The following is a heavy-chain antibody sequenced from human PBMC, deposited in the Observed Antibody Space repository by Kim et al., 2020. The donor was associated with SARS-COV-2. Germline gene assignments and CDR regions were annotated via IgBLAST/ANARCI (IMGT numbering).Heavy chain of an antibody. V-gene: IGHV3-30*03. CDR1: GFLFSDTG. CDR2: ISYDGTDK. D-gene: IGHD2-8*02. CDR3: TMSRQPGAGYF. J-gene: IGHJ1*01. Sequence: GGSLRLFCAGSGFLFSDTGIHWVRQAPGKGLEWVAVISYDGTDKNYLESVNGRFTISRDNSRNTVFLLMNSLRSDDSAVYYCTMSRQPGAGYF.